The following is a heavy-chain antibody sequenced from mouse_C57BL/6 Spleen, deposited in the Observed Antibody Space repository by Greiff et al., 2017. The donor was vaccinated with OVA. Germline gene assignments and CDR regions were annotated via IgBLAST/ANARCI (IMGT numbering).Heavy chain of an antibody. CDR1: GFAFSSSW. CDR3: ARYDRGWFAY. D-gene: IGHD2-12*01. J-gene: IGHJ3*01. Sequence: VQLPPSGPELVQPGASVQLSCQASGFAFSSSWMNWVKQRPGKGLEWIGRIYPGDGDTNYYGKFKGKATLTADKSSSTAYMQLSSLTSEDSAVYFCARYDRGWFAYWGKGTLVTVSA. V-gene: IGHV1-82*01. CDR2: IYPGDGDT.